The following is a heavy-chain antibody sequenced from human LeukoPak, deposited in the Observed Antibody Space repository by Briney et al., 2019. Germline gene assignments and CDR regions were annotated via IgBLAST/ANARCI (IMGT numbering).Heavy chain of an antibody. D-gene: IGHD6-19*01. CDR1: GFTFSSYG. J-gene: IGHJ4*02. V-gene: IGHV3-30*02. CDR3: ARTIIAVAGVFDY. Sequence: GGSLRLSCAASGFTFSSYGMHWVRQAPGKGLEWVAFIRYDGSNKYYADSVKGRFTISRDNSKNTLYLQMNSLRAEDTAVYYCARTIIAVAGVFDYWGQGTLVTVSS. CDR2: IRYDGSNK.